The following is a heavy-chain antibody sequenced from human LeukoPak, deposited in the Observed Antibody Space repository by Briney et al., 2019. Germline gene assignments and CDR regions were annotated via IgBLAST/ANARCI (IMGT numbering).Heavy chain of an antibody. CDR1: GFTFDDYA. J-gene: IGHJ4*01. CDR3: ARELGGHGLFDY. V-gene: IGHV3-9*01. Sequence: PGRSLRLSCAASGFTFDDYAMHWVRQAPGKGLEWASGISWNSGSIGYADSVKGRFTISRDESKNTLFLQTNSLRAEDTAVYYCARELGGHGLFDYWGHGALITVSS. CDR2: ISWNSGSI. D-gene: IGHD2-15*01.